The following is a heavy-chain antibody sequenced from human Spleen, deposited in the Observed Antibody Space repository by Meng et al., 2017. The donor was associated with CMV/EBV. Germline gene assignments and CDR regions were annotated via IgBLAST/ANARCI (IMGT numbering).Heavy chain of an antibody. J-gene: IGHJ4*02. Sequence: GGSLRLSCAASGFTFDDYAIHWVRQAPGKGLEWVSGISWDSGGIAYADSVKGRFTISRDNAKNSLYLQMNSLRAEDTALYYCAKGKWLLYYFDYWGQGTLVTVSS. CDR2: ISWDSGGI. CDR1: GFTFDDYA. CDR3: AKGKWLLYYFDY. D-gene: IGHD6-19*01. V-gene: IGHV3-9*01.